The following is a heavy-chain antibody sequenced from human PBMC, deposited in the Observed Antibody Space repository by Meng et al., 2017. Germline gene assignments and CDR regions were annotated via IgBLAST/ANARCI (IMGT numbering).Heavy chain of an antibody. CDR1: GFTFSSYW. V-gene: IGHV3-74*01. CDR2: INSDGSST. D-gene: IGHD1-14*01. CDR3: ARDRSRYLSGMDV. J-gene: IGHJ6*02. Sequence: GESLKISCAASGFTFSSYWMHWVRQAPGKGLVWVSRINSDGSSTSYADSVKGRFTISRDNAKNSLYLQMNSLRAEDTAVYYCARDRSRYLSGMDVWGQGTTVTVSS.